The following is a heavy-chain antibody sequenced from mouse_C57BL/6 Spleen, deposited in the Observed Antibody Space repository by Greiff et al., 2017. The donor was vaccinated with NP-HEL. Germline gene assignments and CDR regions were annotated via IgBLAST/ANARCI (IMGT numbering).Heavy chain of an antibody. CDR3: ARKGITTGYYAMDY. V-gene: IGHV1-18*01. CDR1: GYTFTDYN. Sequence: EVQLQQSGPELVKPGASVKIPCKASGYTFTDYNMDWVKQSHGKSLEWIGDINPNNGGTIYNQKFKGKATLTVDKSASTAYMELRSLTSEDTAVYYCARKGITTGYYAMDYWGQGTSVTVSS. D-gene: IGHD2-4*01. CDR2: INPNNGGT. J-gene: IGHJ4*01.